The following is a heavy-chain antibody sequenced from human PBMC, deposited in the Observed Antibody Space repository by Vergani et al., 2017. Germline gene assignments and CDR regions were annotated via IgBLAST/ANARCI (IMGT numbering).Heavy chain of an antibody. V-gene: IGHV3-33*01. Sequence: QVQLVESGGGVVQPGRSLRLSCAASGFTFSSYGMHWVRQAPGKGLEWVAGIWYDGSNKYYADSVKGRFTISRDNSKNTLYLQMNSLRAEDTAVYYCARDRQQLVPIPTYYFDYWGQGTLVTVSS. CDR1: GFTFSSYG. CDR2: IWYDGSNK. D-gene: IGHD6-13*01. CDR3: ARDRQQLVPIPTYYFDY. J-gene: IGHJ4*02.